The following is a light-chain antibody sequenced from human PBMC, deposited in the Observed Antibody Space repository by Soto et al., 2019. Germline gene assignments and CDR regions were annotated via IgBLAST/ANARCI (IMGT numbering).Light chain of an antibody. CDR3: CSYAGSYKGYV. Sequence: QSALTQPRSVSGSPGQSVTISCTGTSSDVGVYNYVSWYQQHPGKAPKLMIYDVSKRPSGVPDRFSGSKSGNTASLTISGLQAEDEADYYCCSYAGSYKGYVFGTGTKVTVL. V-gene: IGLV2-11*01. CDR1: SSDVGVYNY. J-gene: IGLJ1*01. CDR2: DVS.